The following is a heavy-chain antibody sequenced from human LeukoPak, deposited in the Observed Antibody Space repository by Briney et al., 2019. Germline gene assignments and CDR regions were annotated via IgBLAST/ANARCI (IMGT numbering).Heavy chain of an antibody. CDR1: GGTFSSYA. Sequence: SVKVSCKASGGTFSSYAISWVRQAPGQGLEWMGGIIPIFGTANYAQKFQGRVTITADESTSTAYMELSSLRSEDTAVYYCAIAYCGSDCYTDYYYGMDVWGQGTTVTVSS. V-gene: IGHV1-69*13. CDR3: AIAYCGSDCYTDYYYGMDV. J-gene: IGHJ6*02. D-gene: IGHD2-21*02. CDR2: IIPIFGTA.